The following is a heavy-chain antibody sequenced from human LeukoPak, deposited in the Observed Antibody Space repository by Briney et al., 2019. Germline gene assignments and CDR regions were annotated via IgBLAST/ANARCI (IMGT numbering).Heavy chain of an antibody. Sequence: GGSLRLSCTASGFTFGDYAMSWIRQAPGKGLEWVANIKQDGSKKSYVDSVKGRFTISRDNAKNSLYLQMNSLRAEDTAIYYCTRVGYIDEGIDYWGQGTLVTVSS. J-gene: IGHJ4*02. V-gene: IGHV3-7*04. D-gene: IGHD5-24*01. CDR3: TRVGYIDEGIDY. CDR1: GFTFGDYA. CDR2: IKQDGSKK.